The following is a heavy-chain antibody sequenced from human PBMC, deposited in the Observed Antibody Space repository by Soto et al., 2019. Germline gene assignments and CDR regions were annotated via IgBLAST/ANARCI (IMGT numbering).Heavy chain of an antibody. CDR3: AKTIERGYCSSTSCRGAFDI. J-gene: IGHJ3*02. Sequence: GGSLRLSCAASGFTFSSYAMSWVRQAPGKGLEWVSAISGSGGSTYYADSVKGRFTISRDNSKNTLYLQMNSLRAEDTAVYYCAKTIERGYCSSTSCRGAFDIWGQGTMVTVSS. V-gene: IGHV3-23*01. D-gene: IGHD2-2*01. CDR1: GFTFSSYA. CDR2: ISGSGGST.